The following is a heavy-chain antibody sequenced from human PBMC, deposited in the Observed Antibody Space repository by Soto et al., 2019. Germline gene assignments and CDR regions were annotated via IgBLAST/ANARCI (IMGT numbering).Heavy chain of an antibody. CDR3: AKYSTGTMEDY. CDR2: VIHT. D-gene: IGHD3-10*01. J-gene: IGHJ4*02. Sequence: SETLSLTCTVSGASINTRTYCWGWIRQAPGEGLEWIGSVIHTRYNPSLKSRVTISADTSKNQFSLTLNSVTAADTAIYYCAKYSTGTMEDYWGPGILVTVSS. CDR1: GASINTRTYC. V-gene: IGHV4-39*01.